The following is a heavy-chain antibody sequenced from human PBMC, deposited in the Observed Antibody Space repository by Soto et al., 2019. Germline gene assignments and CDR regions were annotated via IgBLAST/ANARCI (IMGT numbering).Heavy chain of an antibody. D-gene: IGHD2-15*01. J-gene: IGHJ3*02. Sequence: QVQLQESGPGLVKPSQTLSLTCTVSGGSISSGDYHWSWIRQPPGKGLEWIGYIYYSGSTYYNPSLKSRVTISVDTSKNQFSLKLSSVTAADTAVYYCASTEYCSGGSCSHGAFDIWGQGTMVTVSS. CDR2: IYYSGST. CDR3: ASTEYCSGGSCSHGAFDI. CDR1: GGSISSGDYH. V-gene: IGHV4-30-4*01.